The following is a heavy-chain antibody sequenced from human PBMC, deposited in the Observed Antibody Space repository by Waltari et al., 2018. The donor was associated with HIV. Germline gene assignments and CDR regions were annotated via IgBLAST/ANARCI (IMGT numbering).Heavy chain of an antibody. J-gene: IGHJ4*02. Sequence: QVQLVQSGAEVKNSGASVKVSCKASGYSFTRYDIHWVRQASGQGFEWMGCLDPASGNTGSAEKFQGRITMTRDTSINTAFMELSGLRSDDTAVYYCARSGVWGQGTLVTVSS. CDR3: ARSGV. CDR2: LDPASGNT. CDR1: GYSFTRYD. D-gene: IGHD2-8*01. V-gene: IGHV1-8*01.